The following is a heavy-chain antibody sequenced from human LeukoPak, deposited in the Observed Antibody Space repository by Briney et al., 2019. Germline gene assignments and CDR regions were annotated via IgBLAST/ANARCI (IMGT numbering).Heavy chain of an antibody. CDR1: GFTFSTYG. V-gene: IGHV3-30*03. CDR3: ARWGGPSYSDHAGSRD. CDR2: ISYDGSNK. Sequence: PGGSLRLSCAASGFTFSTYGMHWVRQAPGKGLEWVAVISYDGSNKFYADSVKGRFTISRDNAKNALFLEMKSLRADDTAVYYCARWGGPSYSDHAGSRDWGQGTLVTVSS. D-gene: IGHD3-22*01. J-gene: IGHJ4*02.